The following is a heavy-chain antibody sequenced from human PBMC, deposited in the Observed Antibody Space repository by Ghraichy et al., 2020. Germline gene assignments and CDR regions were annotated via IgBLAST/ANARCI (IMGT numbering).Heavy chain of an antibody. Sequence: GGSLRLSCAASGFTFSTYGMSWVRQAPGKGLEWASAISGSGGNTYYADSVKGRFTISRDNSKNTLYLQMNSLRAEDTAVYYCAKNRDVGYCSGGSCSEFDYWGQGTLVTVSS. CDR1: GFTFSTYG. CDR3: AKNRDVGYCSGGSCSEFDY. CDR2: ISGSGGNT. V-gene: IGHV3-23*01. D-gene: IGHD2-15*01. J-gene: IGHJ4*02.